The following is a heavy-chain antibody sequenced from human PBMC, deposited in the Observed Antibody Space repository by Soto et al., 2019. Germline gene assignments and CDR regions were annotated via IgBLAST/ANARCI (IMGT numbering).Heavy chain of an antibody. CDR3: ARHTPSHYYGMDV. CDR2: INPNSGDT. V-gene: IGHV1-2*02. CDR1: GGSFMSQA. J-gene: IGHJ6*02. D-gene: IGHD2-15*01. Sequence: ASVKVSCKASGGSFMSQAISWVRQAPGQGLEWMGWINPNSGDTNYAQKFQGRVTMTRDTSISTAYMELSRLRSDDTAVYYCARHTPSHYYGMDVWGQGTTVTVSS.